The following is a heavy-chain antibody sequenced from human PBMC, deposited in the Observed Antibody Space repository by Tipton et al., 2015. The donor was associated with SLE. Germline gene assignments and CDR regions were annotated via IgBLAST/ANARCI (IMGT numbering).Heavy chain of an antibody. V-gene: IGHV4-34*01. CDR2: TNHSGST. CDR1: GGYFSGYY. CDR3: AVGYCSGGSCYSGGWFDP. Sequence: TLSLTCAVYGGYFSGYYWSWIRQPPGKGLEWIGETNHSGSTKYNPYLKSRVTISVGTSKNQFSLKLSFVTAADTAVYYCAVGYCSGGSCYSGGWFDPWGQGTLVTVSS. D-gene: IGHD2-15*01. J-gene: IGHJ5*02.